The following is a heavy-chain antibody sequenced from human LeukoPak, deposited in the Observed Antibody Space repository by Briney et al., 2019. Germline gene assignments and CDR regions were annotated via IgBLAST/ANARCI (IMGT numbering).Heavy chain of an antibody. V-gene: IGHV3-53*04. CDR3: ARDHSGYEAFDI. CDR2: IYSGGST. Sequence: GGSLRLSCAASGFTFSNYAMSWVCQAPGKGLEWVSVIYSGGSTYYADSVKGRFTISRHNSKNTLYLQMSSLRAEDTAVYYCARDHSGYEAFDIWGQGTMVTVSS. J-gene: IGHJ3*02. CDR1: GFTFSNYA. D-gene: IGHD5-12*01.